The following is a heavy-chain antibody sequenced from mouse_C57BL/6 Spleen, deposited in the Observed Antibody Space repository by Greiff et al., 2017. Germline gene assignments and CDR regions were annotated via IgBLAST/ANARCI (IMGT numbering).Heavy chain of an antibody. D-gene: IGHD4-1*01. CDR2: ISNGGGST. Sequence: DVKLVESGGGLVQPGGSLKLSCAASGFTLSDYYMYWVRQTPEKRLEWVAYISNGGGSTYYPATVKGRFTISRDNAKNTLYLQMSRLKSEDTAMYYCARHDPSGSFDYWGQGTTLTVSS. CDR1: GFTLSDYY. CDR3: ARHDPSGSFDY. V-gene: IGHV5-12*01. J-gene: IGHJ2*01.